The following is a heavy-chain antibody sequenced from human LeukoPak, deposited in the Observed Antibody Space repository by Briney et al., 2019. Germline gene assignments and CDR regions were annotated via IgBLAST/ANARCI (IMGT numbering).Heavy chain of an antibody. CDR2: IYYTGNT. D-gene: IGHD4-17*01. Sequence: PSETLSLTCSVSGGSINSYYWSWIRQPPGKSLEWIGYIYYTGNTNYNPSLKSRVTISVDTSKNQFSLRLTSLTAADTAVYYCARAGLNDYGASYYFDYWGQGTLVTVSS. J-gene: IGHJ4*02. V-gene: IGHV4-59*08. CDR1: GGSINSYY. CDR3: ARAGLNDYGASYYFDY.